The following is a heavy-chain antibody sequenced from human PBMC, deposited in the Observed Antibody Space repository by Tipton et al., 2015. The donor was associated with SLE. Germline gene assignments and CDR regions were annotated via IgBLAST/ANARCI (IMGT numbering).Heavy chain of an antibody. Sequence: VQLVQSGAEVKKPGESLKISCEGSGYRFIAYWIAWVRQMPGKGLEWMGMIYPPDSDARYSPSFQGQVTLSVDKSTNTAYLQWTSLKASDTAMYYCARGDDSYYFDYWGQGTLVTVSS. CDR2: IYPPDSDA. J-gene: IGHJ4*02. CDR3: ARGDDSYYFDY. CDR1: GYRFIAYW. D-gene: IGHD2-21*02. V-gene: IGHV5-51*03.